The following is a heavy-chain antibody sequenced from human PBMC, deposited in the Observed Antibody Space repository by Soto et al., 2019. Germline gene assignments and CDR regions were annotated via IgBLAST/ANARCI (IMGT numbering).Heavy chain of an antibody. Sequence: QVQLQQWGAGLLKPSETLSLTWAVYGGSFSGYYWSWIRQPPGKGLEWIGEINHSGSTNYNPSLKSRVTISVDTSKNQFSLKLSSVTAADTAVYYCATPYGSGSYRYYDYWGQGTLVTVSS. CDR3: ATPYGSGSYRYYDY. CDR1: GGSFSGYY. J-gene: IGHJ4*02. V-gene: IGHV4-34*01. D-gene: IGHD3-10*01. CDR2: INHSGST.